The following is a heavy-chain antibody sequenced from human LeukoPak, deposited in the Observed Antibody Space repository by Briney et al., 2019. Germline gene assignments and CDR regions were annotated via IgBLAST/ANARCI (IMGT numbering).Heavy chain of an antibody. Sequence: SETLSLTCAVYGGSLSGYHWTWIRQPPGKGLEWIGEINHSGYTNYNPSVQSRVTISVDTSKTQFSLKLSSVTAADTAVYYCARALPYYYGSGSYYGAFDIWGQGTMVTVSS. CDR2: INHSGYT. CDR3: ARALPYYYGSGSYYGAFDI. CDR1: GGSLSGYH. D-gene: IGHD3-10*01. J-gene: IGHJ3*02. V-gene: IGHV4-34*01.